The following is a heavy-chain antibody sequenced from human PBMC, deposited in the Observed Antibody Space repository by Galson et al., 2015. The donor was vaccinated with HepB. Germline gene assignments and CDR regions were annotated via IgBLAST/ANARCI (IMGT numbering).Heavy chain of an antibody. J-gene: IGHJ3*02. CDR3: ATTKFGSGAYWTFDI. Sequence: SLRLSCAASGSSLSTYTINWVRQSPTKGLQWVSYIGTTGENIHYAESVKGRFTVARDNAKNTMWLQMNSLRAEDTAVYYCATTKFGSGAYWTFDIWGQGTLVTASS. D-gene: IGHD4/OR15-4a*01. CDR1: GSSLSTYT. CDR2: IGTTGENI. V-gene: IGHV3-48*04.